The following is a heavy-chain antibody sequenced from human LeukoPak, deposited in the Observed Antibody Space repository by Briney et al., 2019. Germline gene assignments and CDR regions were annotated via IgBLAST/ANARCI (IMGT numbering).Heavy chain of an antibody. CDR1: GFTFSSYS. Sequence: GGSLSLSCAASGFTFSSYSINWVRQAQGKGLEWVSSISSGISYIYYADSVKGRFTISRDNAKNSLYLQMNSLRAEDTAVYYCARDGGRYDYVWGSPAPFDYWGQGNLVTVSS. CDR2: ISSGISYI. V-gene: IGHV3-21*01. CDR3: ARDGGRYDYVWGSPAPFDY. D-gene: IGHD3-16*01. J-gene: IGHJ4*02.